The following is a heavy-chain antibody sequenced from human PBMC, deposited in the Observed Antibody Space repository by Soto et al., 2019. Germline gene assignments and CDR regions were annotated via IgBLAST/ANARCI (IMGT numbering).Heavy chain of an antibody. CDR2: VLPITGST. CDR3: ATIRSRGGPLRFED. J-gene: IGHJ4*01. CDR1: GGLFSVFS. D-gene: IGHD5-12*01. V-gene: IGHV1-69*01. Sequence: QVQLVQSGAEVKKPGSSVKVSCKTSGGLFSVFSFNWVRQAPGQGLEWMGGVLPITGSTDYAQKFQGRLTITADRSTSTIYMELSRLTSDDTANYYCATIRSRGGPLRFEDGGQGTLISVSS.